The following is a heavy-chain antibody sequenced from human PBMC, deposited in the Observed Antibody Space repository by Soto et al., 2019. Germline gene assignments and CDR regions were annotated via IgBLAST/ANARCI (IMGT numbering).Heavy chain of an antibody. D-gene: IGHD3-16*01. J-gene: IGHJ4*02. Sequence: EVQLLDSGGGLVQPGGSLRLSCAASGFTFSNYAMTWVRQGPWKGLEWVSGISGIGGRSYEADSVKGRFTISIDKSKSTLLVQMNSLRAEETAVYYCAKASLVWSREQPYYFDFWGQGTLVTVSS. CDR3: AKASLVWSREQPYYFDF. CDR1: GFTFSNYA. CDR2: ISGIGGRS. V-gene: IGHV3-23*01.